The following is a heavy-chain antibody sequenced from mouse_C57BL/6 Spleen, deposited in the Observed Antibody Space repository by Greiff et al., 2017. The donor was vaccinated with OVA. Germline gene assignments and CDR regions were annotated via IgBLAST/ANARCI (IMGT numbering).Heavy chain of an antibody. CDR1: GYTFTSYW. J-gene: IGHJ1*03. CDR2: IYPSDSET. V-gene: IGHV1-61*01. D-gene: IGHD2-5*01. Sequence: VQLQQPGAELVRPGSSVKLSCKASGYTFTSYWMDWVKQRPGQGLEWIGNIYPSDSETHYNQKFKDKATLTVDKSSSTAYMQLSSLTSEDSAVYYCARRDSYYSNFYWYFDVWGTGTTVTVSS. CDR3: ARRDSYYSNFYWYFDV.